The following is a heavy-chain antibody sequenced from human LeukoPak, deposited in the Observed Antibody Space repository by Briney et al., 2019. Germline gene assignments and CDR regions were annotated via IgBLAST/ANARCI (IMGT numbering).Heavy chain of an antibody. Sequence: GGSLCLSCAASGFSVSNYYMSWVRQAPGKGLEWVSVIYSGGNTYYTDSVKGRFTISRDNPKNTVFLQMGSLRGEDTAVYYCARCYYDGSGFYYYFDYWGQGTLVTVSS. CDR3: ARCYYDGSGFYYYFDY. D-gene: IGHD3-22*01. V-gene: IGHV3-53*01. CDR2: IYSGGNT. CDR1: GFSVSNYY. J-gene: IGHJ4*02.